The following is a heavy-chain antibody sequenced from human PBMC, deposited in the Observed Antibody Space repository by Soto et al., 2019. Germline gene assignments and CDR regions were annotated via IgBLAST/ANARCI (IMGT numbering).Heavy chain of an antibody. CDR2: ISGSGGST. V-gene: IGHV3-23*01. D-gene: IGHD5-18*01. Sequence: GGSLRLSCAASGFTFSSYAMSWVRQAPGKGLEWVSDISGSGGSTYYADSVKGRFTISRDNSKNTLYLQMNSLRAEDTAIYYCAKGGYSSAWYRYYFDYWGQGTLVTVSS. CDR3: AKGGYSSAWYRYYFDY. CDR1: GFTFSSYA. J-gene: IGHJ4*02.